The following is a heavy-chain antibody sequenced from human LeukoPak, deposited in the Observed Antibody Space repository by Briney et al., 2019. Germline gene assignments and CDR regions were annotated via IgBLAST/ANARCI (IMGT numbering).Heavy chain of an antibody. Sequence: SETLSLTCTVSGGPISSYFWSWIRQPPGKGLEWIGYIYYSGSTNYSPSLQSRVTISVDTSKNQFSLTLRSVTAADTAVYYCARHLAVRAAPFDYWGQATLVTVSP. CDR2: IYYSGST. CDR3: ARHLAVRAAPFDY. V-gene: IGHV4-59*08. D-gene: IGHD4-17*01. CDR1: GGPISSYF. J-gene: IGHJ4*02.